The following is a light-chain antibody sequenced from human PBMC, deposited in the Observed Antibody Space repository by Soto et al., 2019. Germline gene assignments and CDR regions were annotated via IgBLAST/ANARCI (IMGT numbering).Light chain of an antibody. V-gene: IGKV1-9*01. Sequence: DIQLTQSPSFLSASVGDRVTITCRASQGINGFLAWYQQKPGTAPKLLIYLASTLQSGVPSRFSGSGSGTEFTLTINSLQPEDFATYYCQRFNSYPLTFGGGTKVDIK. J-gene: IGKJ4*01. CDR1: QGINGF. CDR2: LAS. CDR3: QRFNSYPLT.